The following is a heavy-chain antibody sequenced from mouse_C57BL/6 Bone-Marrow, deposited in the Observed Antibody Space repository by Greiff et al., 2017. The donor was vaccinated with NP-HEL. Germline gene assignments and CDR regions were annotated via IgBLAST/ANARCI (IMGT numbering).Heavy chain of an antibody. CDR3: AREGNYKNFDV. J-gene: IGHJ1*03. V-gene: IGHV1-69*01. CDR1: GYTFTSYW. Sequence: QVQLQQPGAELVMPGASVKLSCKASGYTFTSYWMHWVKQRHGKGLEWIGEIDPSDSYTNYNQKFKGKSTLTVDKSSSTAYMQLSSLTSEDSAVYYCAREGNYKNFDVWGKGTTVTVSS. D-gene: IGHD2-1*01. CDR2: IDPSDSYT.